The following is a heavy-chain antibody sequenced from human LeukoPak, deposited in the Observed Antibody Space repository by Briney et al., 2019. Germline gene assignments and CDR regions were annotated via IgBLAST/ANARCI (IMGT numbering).Heavy chain of an antibody. CDR2: IYYSGRT. Sequence: SETLSLTCTVSDGSISGSYWNWIRQPPGKGLEWIGNIYYSGRTNYNPSLKSRVTISVDTSKNQFSLKLSSVTAADTAVYYCARHVWLQPFDYWGQGTLVTVSS. D-gene: IGHD3-9*01. CDR3: ARHVWLQPFDY. V-gene: IGHV4-59*08. CDR1: DGSISGSY. J-gene: IGHJ4*02.